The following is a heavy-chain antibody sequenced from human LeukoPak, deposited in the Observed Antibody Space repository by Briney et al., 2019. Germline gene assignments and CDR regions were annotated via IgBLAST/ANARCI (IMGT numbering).Heavy chain of an antibody. CDR3: ARVRWFGELFSDY. CDR2: ISVNNADT. V-gene: IGHV1-18*01. CDR1: GYSFTNYG. J-gene: IGHJ4*02. D-gene: IGHD3-10*01. Sequence: ASVKVSCKASGYSFTNYGFSRVRQAPGQGLQWMGWISVNNADTNYAQNFQGRVTLTTDTSTATTYMELRSLRSDDTAVYYCARVRWFGELFSDYWGKGTLVTVSS.